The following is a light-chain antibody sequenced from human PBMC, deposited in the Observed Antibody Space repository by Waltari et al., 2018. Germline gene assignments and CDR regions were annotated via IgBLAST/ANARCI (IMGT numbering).Light chain of an antibody. CDR2: DVS. V-gene: IGLV2-14*03. CDR1: SSDVGGYNC. CDR3: SSKTSSSTVV. J-gene: IGLJ2*01. Sequence: QSALTQPASVSGSPGQSITISCTGTSSDVGGYNCVSWYQHHPGKAPKLLVFDVSNRPSGASNRFSGSKSGNTASLTIAGLRAGDEADYYCSSKTSSSTVVFGGGTKLTVL.